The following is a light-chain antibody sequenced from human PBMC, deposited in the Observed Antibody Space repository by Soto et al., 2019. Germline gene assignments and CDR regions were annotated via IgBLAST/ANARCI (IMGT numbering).Light chain of an antibody. J-gene: IGLJ2*01. CDR1: ISNIGSNT. CDR3: AVWDDSLGGFVA. Sequence: QSVLTQAPSASGAPGQSVSISCSGSISNIGSNTVNWYQQLPGTAPRLLIYNDDRRPSGVPDRFSGSKSGTSASLAISGLQPEDEADYHCAVWDDSLGGFVAFGGGTKLTVL. CDR2: NDD. V-gene: IGLV1-44*01.